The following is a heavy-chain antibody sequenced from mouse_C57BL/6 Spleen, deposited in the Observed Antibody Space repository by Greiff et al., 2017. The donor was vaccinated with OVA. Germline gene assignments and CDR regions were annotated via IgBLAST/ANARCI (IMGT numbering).Heavy chain of an antibody. V-gene: IGHV10-3*01. CDR3: VRDSGSGYAMDY. J-gene: IGHJ4*01. D-gene: IGHD3-1*01. CDR1: GFIFHTYA. Sequence: GGGLVQPKGSLKLSCAALGFIFHTYAMHWVRQAPGKGLEWAARIRSNSSNYSTYYADSVKDRFTISRDDSQSMLYLRMNNLKTEDTAMYYCVRDSGSGYAMDYWGQGTSVTVSS. CDR2: IRSNSSNYST.